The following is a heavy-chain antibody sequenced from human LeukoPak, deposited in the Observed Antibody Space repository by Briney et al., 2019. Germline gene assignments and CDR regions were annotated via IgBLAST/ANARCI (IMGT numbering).Heavy chain of an antibody. J-gene: IGHJ6*03. CDR2: IIPIFGKA. V-gene: IGHV1-69*13. CDR3: ARSPLGYCSGGSCYEIPAFTNGDYYYYMDV. CDR1: GGTFSSYA. Sequence: GDSVTVSCKASGGTFSSYAISWVRQAPGQGLEWMGGIIPIFGKANYAKMLQGRVTITADESTSTAYMELSSLRSEYTAVYYCARSPLGYCSGGSCYEIPAFTNGDYYYYMDVWGKGTTVTISS. D-gene: IGHD2-15*01.